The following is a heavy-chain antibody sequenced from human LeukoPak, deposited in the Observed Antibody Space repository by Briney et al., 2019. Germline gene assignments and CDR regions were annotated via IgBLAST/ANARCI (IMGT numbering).Heavy chain of an antibody. J-gene: IGHJ5*02. D-gene: IGHD6-13*01. CDR2: ISSSSSYI. CDR1: GLTFSSYS. CDR3: ARVPHGSGYSSSWYPRWFDP. V-gene: IGHV3-21*01. Sequence: GGSLRLSCAASGLTFSSYSMNWVRQAPGKGLKWVSSISSSSSYIYYADSVKGRFTISRDNAKNSLYLQMNSLRAEDTAVYYCARVPHGSGYSSSWYPRWFDPWGQGTLVTVSS.